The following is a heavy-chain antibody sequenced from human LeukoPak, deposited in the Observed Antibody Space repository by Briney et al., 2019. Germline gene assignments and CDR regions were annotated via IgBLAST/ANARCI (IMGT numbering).Heavy chain of an antibody. D-gene: IGHD2-2*01. CDR3: TGSCSSTTCSDGDWFDP. CDR2: MHYSGST. Sequence: PSETLSLTCTVSGGSIINYDYYWRWIRQPPGKGLEWIASMHYSGSTYLNPSLKSRVTISVDTSKNQFSLNLSSVTAADTAVYYCTGSCSSTTCSDGDWFDPWGQGTLVTVSS. J-gene: IGHJ5*02. V-gene: IGHV4-39*01. CDR1: GGSIINYDYY.